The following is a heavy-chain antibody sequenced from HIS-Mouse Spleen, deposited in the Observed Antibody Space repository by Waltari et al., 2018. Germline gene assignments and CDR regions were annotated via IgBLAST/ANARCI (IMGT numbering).Heavy chain of an antibody. J-gene: IGHJ4*02. CDR3: AGYNWNYGTDY. CDR1: GGSFSGYY. D-gene: IGHD1-7*01. CDR2: INHSGST. Sequence: QVQLQQWGAGLLKPSETLSLTCAVYGGSFSGYYWSWIRQPPGKGLEWIGEINHSGSTNYTPSLKRRVTISVDTSKNQFSLKLSSVTAADTAVYYCAGYNWNYGTDYWGQGTLVTVSS. V-gene: IGHV4-34*01.